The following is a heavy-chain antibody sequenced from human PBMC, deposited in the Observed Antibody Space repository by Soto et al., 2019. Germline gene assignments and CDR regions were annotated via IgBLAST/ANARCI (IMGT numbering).Heavy chain of an antibody. CDR1: GFSFTGYY. D-gene: IGHD6-6*01. J-gene: IGHJ5*02. Sequence: ASVKVSCKASGFSFTGYYIHWLRQAPGQGLEWMGWINAHSGGTEYAQKFQGRVTLTRDTSIATAYLTPTSLTSDDTALYYCAKDLTRQLAYWLDPWGQGTQVTVSS. CDR2: INAHSGGT. CDR3: AKDLTRQLAYWLDP. V-gene: IGHV1-2*02.